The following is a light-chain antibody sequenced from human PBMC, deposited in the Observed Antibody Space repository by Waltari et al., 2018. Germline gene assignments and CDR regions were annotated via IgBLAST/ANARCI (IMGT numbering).Light chain of an antibody. J-gene: IGLJ1*01. V-gene: IGLV2-23*02. CDR1: SSDVGSYNL. CDR3: CSFAGTTTYYV. CDR2: EVN. Sequence: QSALTQPASVSGSPGQSITISCTGTSSDVGSYNLVSWYQQRPGKAPKLMIYEVNKRPSWFSNRFFGSKSGNTASLTLSGRRAEDEADYYCCSFAGTTTYYVFGTGTQVTVL.